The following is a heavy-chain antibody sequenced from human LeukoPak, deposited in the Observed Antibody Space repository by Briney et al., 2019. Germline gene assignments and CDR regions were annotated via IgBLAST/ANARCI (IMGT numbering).Heavy chain of an antibody. CDR3: ARRASRGYYFDY. Sequence: ASVKVSCKASGYTFTSYGISWVRQAPGQGLEWMGWISAYNGNTNYAQKLQGRVTMTTDTSTSTAYMELRSLRSDDTVVYYCARRASRGYYFDYWGQGTLVTVSS. CDR2: ISAYNGNT. V-gene: IGHV1-18*01. CDR1: GYTFTSYG. D-gene: IGHD3-10*01. J-gene: IGHJ4*02.